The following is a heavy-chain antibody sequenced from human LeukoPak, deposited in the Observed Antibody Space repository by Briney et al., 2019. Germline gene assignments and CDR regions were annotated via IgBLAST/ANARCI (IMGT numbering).Heavy chain of an antibody. CDR2: IIPIFCSA. D-gene: IGHD5-12*01. V-gene: IGHV1-69*06. CDR3: AAGQGGVYSGYDTNFDY. CDR1: GGTFSSYA. J-gene: IGHJ4*02. Sequence: ASVKVSCKASGGTFSSYAISWVRQAPGRGLEWMGGIIPIFCSANYAQKFQGRVTITADKSTSTAYMELSSLRSEDTAVYYCAAGQGGVYSGYDTNFDYWGQGTLVTVSS.